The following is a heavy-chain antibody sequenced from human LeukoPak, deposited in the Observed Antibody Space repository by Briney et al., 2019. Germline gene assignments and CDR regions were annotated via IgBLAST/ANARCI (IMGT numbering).Heavy chain of an antibody. V-gene: IGHV4-4*07. CDR1: GGSISSYY. D-gene: IGHD3-10*01. J-gene: IGHJ5*02. CDR3: ARGAYGSGSTNWFDP. CDR2: IYSSGST. Sequence: SGTLSHTCTVSGGSISSYYWSWIRQPAGKGLEWIGRIYSSGSTDYNSSLKSRVTMSVDTSKNQFSLKLSSVTAADTAVYYCARGAYGSGSTNWFDPWGQGTLVTVSS.